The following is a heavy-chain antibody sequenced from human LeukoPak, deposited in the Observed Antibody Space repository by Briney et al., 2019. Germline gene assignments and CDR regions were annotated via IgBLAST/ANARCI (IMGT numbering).Heavy chain of an antibody. J-gene: IGHJ4*02. V-gene: IGHV3-30*18. D-gene: IGHD3-10*01. CDR2: ISYDGSNK. Sequence: GGSLRLPCAASGFTFSSYGMHWVRQAPGKGLEWVAVISYDGSNKYYADSVKGRFTISRDNSKNTLYLQMNRLRAEDTAVYYCAKDQPPRGRLYYFDYWGQGTLVTVSS. CDR3: AKDQPPRGRLYYFDY. CDR1: GFTFSSYG.